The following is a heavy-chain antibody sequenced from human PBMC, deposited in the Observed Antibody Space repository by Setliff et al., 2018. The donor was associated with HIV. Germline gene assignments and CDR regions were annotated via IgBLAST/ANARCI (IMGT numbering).Heavy chain of an antibody. CDR1: GGSFSGYY. CDR2: IYDSGST. Sequence: SETLSLTCAVYGGSFSGYYWGWIRQPPGKRLEWLGSIYDSGSTSYNPSLSSRLTISVDTSKNQVSLRLRSVTAADTAVYYCARGDYRIIAAAGSGWFDPWGQGTVVTVSS. J-gene: IGHJ5*02. CDR3: ARGDYRIIAAAGSGWFDP. V-gene: IGHV4-59*04. D-gene: IGHD6-13*01.